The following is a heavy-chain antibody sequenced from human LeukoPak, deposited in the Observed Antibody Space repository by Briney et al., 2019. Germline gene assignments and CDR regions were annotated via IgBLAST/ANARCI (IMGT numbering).Heavy chain of an antibody. V-gene: IGHV1-69*13. Sequence: SVKVSCKASGGTFSSYAISWVRQAPGQGLEWMGGIIPIFGTANCAQKFQGRVTITADESTSTAYMELRSLRSDDTAVYYCARQGSRYLEYFQHWGQGTLVTVSS. CDR1: GGTFSSYA. CDR2: IIPIFGTA. J-gene: IGHJ1*01. CDR3: ARQGSRYLEYFQH. D-gene: IGHD2-2*01.